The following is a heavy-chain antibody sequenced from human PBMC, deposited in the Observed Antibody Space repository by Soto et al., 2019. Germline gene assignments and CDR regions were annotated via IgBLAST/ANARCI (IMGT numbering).Heavy chain of an antibody. Sequence: SETLSLTCSVSGGSISSYYWSWIRQPPGEGLEWIGYIYYSGSTNYNPSLKSRVTISVDTSKNQFSLKLSSVTAADTAVYYCARGRDYDILTGYEDWFDPWGQGTLVTVSS. CDR3: ARGRDYDILTGYEDWFDP. CDR1: GGSISSYY. J-gene: IGHJ5*02. CDR2: IYYSGST. V-gene: IGHV4-59*01. D-gene: IGHD3-9*01.